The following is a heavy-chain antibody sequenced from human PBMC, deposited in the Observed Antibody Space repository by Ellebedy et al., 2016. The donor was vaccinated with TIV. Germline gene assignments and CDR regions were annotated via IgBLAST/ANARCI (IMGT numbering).Heavy chain of an antibody. CDR3: AAVVPAAYIDY. CDR1: GGSFSGYY. CDR2: INHSGST. D-gene: IGHD2-2*01. V-gene: IGHV4-34*01. Sequence: MPSETLSLTCAVYGGSFSGYYWSWIRQPPGKGLEWIGEINHSGSTNYNPSLKSRVTISVDTSKNQFSLKLSSVTAADTAVYYCAAVVPAAYIDYWGQGTLVTVSS. J-gene: IGHJ4*02.